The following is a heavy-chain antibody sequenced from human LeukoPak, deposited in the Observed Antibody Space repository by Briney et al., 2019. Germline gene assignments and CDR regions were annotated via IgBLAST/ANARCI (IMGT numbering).Heavy chain of an antibody. CDR3: AKTVAGYWYFDL. Sequence: SETLSLTCTVSGDSISSFYWSWIRQPPGKGLEWIGYVFYTGDTNSNPSLKSRVTVSLDTSKRQVSLKLSSVTAADTAVYYCAKTVAGYWYFDLWGRGTLVTVSS. V-gene: IGHV4-59*08. J-gene: IGHJ2*01. CDR2: VFYTGDT. D-gene: IGHD6-19*01. CDR1: GDSISSFY.